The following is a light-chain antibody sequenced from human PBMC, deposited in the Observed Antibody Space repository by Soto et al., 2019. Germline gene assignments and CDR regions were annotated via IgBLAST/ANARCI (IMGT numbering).Light chain of an antibody. J-gene: IGKJ3*01. CDR1: QGISNY. V-gene: IGKV1-27*01. CDR2: AAS. CDR3: QNYNRAPFT. Sequence: DIQMTQSPSSLSASVGDRVTITCRASQGISNYLAWYQQKPGKVPKLLIYAASTLQSGVPSRFSGSRSGTGFTLANSSLQPEDVATFYCQNYNRAPFTFGRGTKVDSK.